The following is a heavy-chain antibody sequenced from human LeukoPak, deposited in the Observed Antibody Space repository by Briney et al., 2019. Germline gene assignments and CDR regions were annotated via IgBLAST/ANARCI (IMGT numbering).Heavy chain of an antibody. CDR2: MNPNSGNT. CDR1: GYTFTSYD. D-gene: IGHD6-13*01. Sequence: ASVTVSCKASGYTFTSYDINWVRQATGQGLEWMGWMNPNSGNTGYAQKFQGRVTMTRNTSISTAYMELSSLRSEDTAVYYCARGQGSSSWLEYYYYYYMDVWGKGTTVTVSS. V-gene: IGHV1-8*01. J-gene: IGHJ6*03. CDR3: ARGQGSSSWLEYYYYYYMDV.